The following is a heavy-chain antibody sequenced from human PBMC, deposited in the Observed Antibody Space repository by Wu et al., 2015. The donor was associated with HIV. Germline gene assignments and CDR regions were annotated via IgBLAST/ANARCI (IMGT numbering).Heavy chain of an antibody. V-gene: IGHV1-2*02. CDR3: AGDQLRFFDF. CDR1: GYTFTNYY. J-gene: IGHJ4*02. Sequence: QVQLLQSGAEVKKPGASVKVSCNASGYTFTNYYLHWVRQAPGQGLEWMGFIIPNTGGTTYAPKFQGRITLTRDTSISTAYMELNRLTSDDTAVYYCAGDQLRFFDFWGQGTLISVSS. D-gene: IGHD4-23*01. CDR2: IIPNTGGT.